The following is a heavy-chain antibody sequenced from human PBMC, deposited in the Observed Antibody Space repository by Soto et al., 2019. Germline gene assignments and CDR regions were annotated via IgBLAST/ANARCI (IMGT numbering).Heavy chain of an antibody. CDR1: GGTFSSYA. Sequence: SVKVSCKASGGTFSSYAISWVLQAPGQGLEWMGGIIPIFGTANYAQKFQGRVTITADESTSTAYMELSSLRSEDTAVYYCARDGYYYDSSGYYGAFDIWAQGTVVT. CDR3: ARDGYYYDSSGYYGAFDI. V-gene: IGHV1-69*13. J-gene: IGHJ3*02. D-gene: IGHD3-22*01. CDR2: IIPIFGTA.